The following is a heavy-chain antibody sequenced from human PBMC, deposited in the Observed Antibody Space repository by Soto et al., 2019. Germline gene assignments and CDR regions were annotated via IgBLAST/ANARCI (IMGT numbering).Heavy chain of an antibody. CDR3: ARDLGASGSSYGLGS. CDR2: IYHSGST. V-gene: IGHV4-59*01. J-gene: IGHJ5*02. Sequence: SETLSLTCTVSGGSISGYYWSWIRQAPGRGLEWIGYIYHSGSTNYNPSLKSRVTISVDTSKNQFSLNLSSVTAADTAVYYCARDLGASGSSYGLGSWGQGILVTVSS. D-gene: IGHD5-18*01. CDR1: GGSISGYY.